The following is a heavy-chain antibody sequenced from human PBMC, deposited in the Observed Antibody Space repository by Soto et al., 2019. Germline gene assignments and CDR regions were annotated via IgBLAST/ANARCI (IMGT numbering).Heavy chain of an antibody. CDR2: ISSSSTYI. J-gene: IGHJ4*02. CDR3: ARDVDADFRTDFDY. D-gene: IGHD4-17*01. CDR1: GFTFSSYT. V-gene: IGHV3-21*04. Sequence: GGSLRLSCAASGFTFSSYTMSWVRQAPGKGLEWVSSISSSSTYIYYADSVKGRFTISRDNAENSVYLEMDSLRAEDTALYYCARDVDADFRTDFDYWGRGTLVTVSS.